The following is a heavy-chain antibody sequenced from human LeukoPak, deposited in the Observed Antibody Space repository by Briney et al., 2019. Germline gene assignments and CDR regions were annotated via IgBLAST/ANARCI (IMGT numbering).Heavy chain of an antibody. Sequence: SQTLSLTCTVSDGSISSGSYYWIWIRQPSGKGLVWIGRISTSGSTNYNPSLKSRVTISADTSKNQFSLKLNSVTAADTAVYYCARAAAAGLDSWGQGTLVTVSS. V-gene: IGHV4-61*02. CDR2: ISTSGST. J-gene: IGHJ4*02. CDR3: ARAAAAGLDS. D-gene: IGHD6-13*01. CDR1: DGSISSGSYY.